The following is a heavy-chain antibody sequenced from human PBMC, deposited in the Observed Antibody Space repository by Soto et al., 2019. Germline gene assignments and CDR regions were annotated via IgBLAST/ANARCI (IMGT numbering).Heavy chain of an antibody. Sequence: GGSLRLSCAASGFTFSSYAMSWVRQAPGKGLEWVSAITSGAGTYYAYYADSVKGRFTISRDNSKSTLYLQMNSLRAEDTAVYYCAKATAVITKVFDYWGQGTLVTVSS. CDR1: GFTFSSYA. D-gene: IGHD4-17*01. J-gene: IGHJ4*02. V-gene: IGHV3-23*01. CDR2: ITSGAGTYYA. CDR3: AKATAVITKVFDY.